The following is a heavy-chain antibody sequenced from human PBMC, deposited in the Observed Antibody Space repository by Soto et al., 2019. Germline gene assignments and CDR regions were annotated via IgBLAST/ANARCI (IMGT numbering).Heavy chain of an antibody. Sequence: QVQLQESGPGLVKPAGTLSLTCAVSSGSIRSSYWWSWVRQPPGKGLDWIGESYHSGSTNYNPSLKRRVTISPDKTKTQVSLKRMSVTAADTAVYYCARGYGDYVSPRNWYFDLWGRSTLVTFSS. D-gene: IGHD4-17*01. CDR3: ARGYGDYVSPRNWYFDL. V-gene: IGHV4-4*02. CDR2: SYHSGST. J-gene: IGHJ2*01. CDR1: SGSIRSSYW.